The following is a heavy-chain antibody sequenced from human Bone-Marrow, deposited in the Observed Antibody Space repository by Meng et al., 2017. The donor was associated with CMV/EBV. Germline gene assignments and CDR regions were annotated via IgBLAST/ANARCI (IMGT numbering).Heavy chain of an antibody. J-gene: IGHJ6*02. CDR2: VRSKPNSYAT. V-gene: IGHV3-73*01. CDR1: GFLFSGST. D-gene: IGHD6-6*01. CDR3: TSSSLPLYYYGKDV. Sequence: GESLKISCAASGFLFSGSTMHWVRQASGKGLEWVGRVRSKPNSYATAYAASVKGRFTISRDDSKNMAYLQMNSLKTEDTAVYYCTSSSLPLYYYGKDVWGQGTTVTVSS.